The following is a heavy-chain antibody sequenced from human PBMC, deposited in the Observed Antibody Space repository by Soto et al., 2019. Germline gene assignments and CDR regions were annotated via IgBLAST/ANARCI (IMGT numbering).Heavy chain of an antibody. V-gene: IGHV3-23*01. CDR3: GKKNSIFGGVSFFQGLDV. D-gene: IGHD3-3*01. J-gene: IGHJ6*02. CDR1: GFTFSSYA. CDR2: ITGNGIST. Sequence: EEQLLESGGGLVQPGGSLRLSCAASGFTFSSYAMSWVRQAPGKGLDWVSAITGNGISTYYADSVKGRFTISRDNSKNPLSLQMNSLEAGETAVFLWGKKNSIFGGVSFFQGLDVWGQGPPVAVS.